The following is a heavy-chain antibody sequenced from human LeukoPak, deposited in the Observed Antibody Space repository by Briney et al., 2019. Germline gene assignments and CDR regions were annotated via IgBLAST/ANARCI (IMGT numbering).Heavy chain of an antibody. J-gene: IGHJ2*01. CDR2: ITSSATYI. CDR3: ARRAGYSSSWYRGPGYFDL. D-gene: IGHD6-13*01. CDR1: GFTFSSYN. Sequence: GGSLRLSCAASGFTFSSYNMNWVRQAPGKAMEWVSSITSSATYIFYADSVKGRFTISRDNAKNSLYLQMNSLRAEDTAVYYCARRAGYSSSWYRGPGYFDLWGRGTLVTVSS. V-gene: IGHV3-21*04.